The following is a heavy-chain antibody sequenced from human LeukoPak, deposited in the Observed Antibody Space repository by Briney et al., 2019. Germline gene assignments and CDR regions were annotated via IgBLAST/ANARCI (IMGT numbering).Heavy chain of an antibody. Sequence: GGSLRLSCAASGFTFSSYSMNWVRQAPGKGLEWVSSISSSSSYIYYADSVKGRFTISRHNAKNSLYLQMNSLRAEDTAVYYCARATWESTGYYYDYWGQGTLVTVSS. D-gene: IGHD3-22*01. CDR3: ARATWESTGYYYDY. CDR1: GFTFSSYS. J-gene: IGHJ4*02. CDR2: ISSSSSYI. V-gene: IGHV3-21*01.